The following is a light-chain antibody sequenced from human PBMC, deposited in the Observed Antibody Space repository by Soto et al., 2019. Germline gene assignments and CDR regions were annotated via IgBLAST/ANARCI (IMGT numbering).Light chain of an antibody. CDR3: QQLNSYPT. CDR1: QAISNY. CDR2: AAS. Sequence: DIQLTQSPSFLSASVGDRVTITCRASQAISNYLTWYQQKPGKAPKLLIYAASTLQSGVPSRFSGSGSGTEFTLTISSLQPEDFATYYCQQLNSYPTFGQGTKLEIK. J-gene: IGKJ2*01. V-gene: IGKV1-9*01.